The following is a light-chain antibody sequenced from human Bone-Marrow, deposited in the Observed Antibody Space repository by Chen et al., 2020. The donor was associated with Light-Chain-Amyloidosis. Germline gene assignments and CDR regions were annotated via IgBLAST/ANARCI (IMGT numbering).Light chain of an antibody. CDR1: NIGSTS. V-gene: IGLV3-21*02. J-gene: IGLJ3*02. CDR2: DDS. Sequence: SYVLTQPSSVSVAPGQTATIACGGNNIGSTSVHWYQQTPGQAPQLVVYDDSDRPSGIPERLSGSNSGNTATLTISRVEAGDEADYYCQVWDRSSDRPVFGGGTKLTVL. CDR3: QVWDRSSDRPV.